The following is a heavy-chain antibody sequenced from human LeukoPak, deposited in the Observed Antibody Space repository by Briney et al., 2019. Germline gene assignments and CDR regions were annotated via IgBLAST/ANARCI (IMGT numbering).Heavy chain of an antibody. CDR3: ARGGNCRTTNCLLDP. Sequence: PSETLSLTCAVYGGSFTDYFLSWIRQPPGKGLEWLGEINHSGSTNYNPSLKSRFTISMDSSKNQFSLKLSSVTAADTAVYYCARGGNCRTTNCLLDPWGQGTLVTVSS. J-gene: IGHJ5*02. V-gene: IGHV4-34*01. CDR1: GGSFTDYF. D-gene: IGHD2-2*01. CDR2: INHSGST.